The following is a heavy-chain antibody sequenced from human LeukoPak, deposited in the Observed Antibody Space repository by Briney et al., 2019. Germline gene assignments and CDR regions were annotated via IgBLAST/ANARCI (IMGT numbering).Heavy chain of an antibody. CDR1: GFTFSNYA. D-gene: IGHD6-19*01. J-gene: IGHJ4*02. Sequence: PGGSLRLSCAASGFTFSNYAMNWVRQAPGKGLEWVSAISGSGAATFNADSVTGRFTISRDNSKNTLYLQMNSLRAEDTAVYYCAKDLSSGWYPYYFDFWGRGTLVTVSS. V-gene: IGHV3-23*01. CDR3: AKDLSSGWYPYYFDF. CDR2: ISGSGAAT.